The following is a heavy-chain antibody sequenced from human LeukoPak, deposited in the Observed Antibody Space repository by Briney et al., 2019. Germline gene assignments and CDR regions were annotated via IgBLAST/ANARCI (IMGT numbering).Heavy chain of an antibody. D-gene: IGHD6-19*01. CDR2: ISGSDSST. V-gene: IGHV3-23*01. Sequence: PGGSLRLSCAASGFTFSSHAMSWVRQAPGKGLEWVSSISGSDSSTHYADSVKGRFTVSRDNSKNTLYLQMNSLRAEDTALYYCAKQRRQWLVHSIDYWGQGTLVTVSS. J-gene: IGHJ4*02. CDR1: GFTFSSHA. CDR3: AKQRRQWLVHSIDY.